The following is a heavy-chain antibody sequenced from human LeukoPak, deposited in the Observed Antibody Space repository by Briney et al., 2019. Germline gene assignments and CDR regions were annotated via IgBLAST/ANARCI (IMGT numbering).Heavy chain of an antibody. CDR1: GFTFSTYA. CDR3: AKATYYDYLKAGYYYGMDV. Sequence: PGGSLRLSCAASGFTFSTYAMTWVRLAPGRGLEWVSAISGSGGSTSYADSVTGRFTISRDNSKNSLYLQMNSLRAEDTAVYYCAKATYYDYLKAGYYYGMDVWGQGTTVTVSS. V-gene: IGHV3-23*01. J-gene: IGHJ6*02. CDR2: ISGSGGST. D-gene: IGHD3-16*01.